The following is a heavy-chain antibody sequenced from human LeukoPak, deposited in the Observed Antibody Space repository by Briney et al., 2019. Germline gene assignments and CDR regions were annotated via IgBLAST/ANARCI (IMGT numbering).Heavy chain of an antibody. CDR3: ARDFSYGSGSSDY. Sequence: GGSLRLSCAASGFTFDDYGMSWVRQAPGKGLEWVSGINWNGGSTGYADSVKGRFTISRDNAKNSLCLQMNSLRVEDTALYYCARDFSYGSGSSDYRGQGTLVTVSS. CDR2: INWNGGST. V-gene: IGHV3-20*04. CDR1: GFTFDDYG. J-gene: IGHJ4*02. D-gene: IGHD3-10*01.